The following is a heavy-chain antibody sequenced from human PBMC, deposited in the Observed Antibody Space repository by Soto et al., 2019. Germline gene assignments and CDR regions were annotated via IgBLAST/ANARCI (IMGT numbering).Heavy chain of an antibody. CDR3: ARDRIAAAGHYYYYYGMDV. CDR1: GFTLRSYG. Sequence: GGSRRFSGAPSGFTLRSYGITGARQAPGKGLEWVEVIWYDGSNKYYADSVKGRFTISRDNSKNTLYLQMNSLRAEDTAVYYCARDRIAAAGHYYYYYGMDVWGQGTTVTVSS. J-gene: IGHJ6*02. D-gene: IGHD6-13*01. CDR2: IWYDGSNK. V-gene: IGHV3-33*01.